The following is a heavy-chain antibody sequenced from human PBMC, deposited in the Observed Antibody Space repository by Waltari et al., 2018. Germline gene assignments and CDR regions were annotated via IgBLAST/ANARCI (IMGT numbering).Heavy chain of an antibody. D-gene: IGHD2-21*02. J-gene: IGHJ4*02. V-gene: IGHV4-34*01. CDR2: INHSGST. CDR1: GGSFSGYY. CDR3: ARGPAILVVTAVYYFDY. Sequence: QVQLQQWGAGLLKPSETLSLTCAVYGGSFSGYYWSWIRQPPGKGLEWIGEINHSGSTHYNPSLKSRVTISVDTSKNQFSLQLSSVTAADTAVYYCARGPAILVVTAVYYFDYWGQGTLVTVSS.